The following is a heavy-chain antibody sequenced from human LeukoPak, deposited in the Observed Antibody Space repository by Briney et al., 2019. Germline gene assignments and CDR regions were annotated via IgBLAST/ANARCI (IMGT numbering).Heavy chain of an antibody. CDR1: GGSFSGYY. CDR2: IYYSGST. Sequence: SETLSLTCAVYGGSFSGYYWSWIRQPPGKGLEWIGYIYYSGSTNYNPSLKSRVTISVDTSKNQFSLKLSSVTAADTAVYYCARYQELWFDPWGQGTLVTVSS. V-gene: IGHV4-59*08. CDR3: ARYQELWFDP. D-gene: IGHD1-1*01. J-gene: IGHJ5*02.